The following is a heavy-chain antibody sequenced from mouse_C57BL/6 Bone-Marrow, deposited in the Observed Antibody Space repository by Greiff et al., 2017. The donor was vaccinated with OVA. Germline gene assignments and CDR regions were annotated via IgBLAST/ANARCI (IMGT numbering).Heavy chain of an antibody. J-gene: IGHJ3*01. V-gene: IGHV5-17*01. Sequence: EVKLVESGGGLVKPGGSLKLSCAASGFTFSDYGMHWVRQAPEKGLEWVAYISSGSSTIYYADTVKGRFTISRDNAKNTLFLQMTSLRSEDTAMYYCARGMDYDGSFAWFAYWGQGTLVTVSA. CDR1: GFTFSDYG. D-gene: IGHD1-1*01. CDR2: ISSGSSTI. CDR3: ARGMDYDGSFAWFAY.